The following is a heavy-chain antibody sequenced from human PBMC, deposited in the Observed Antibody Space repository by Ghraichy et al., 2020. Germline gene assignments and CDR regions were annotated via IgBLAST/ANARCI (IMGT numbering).Heavy chain of an antibody. CDR2: IYYSGST. J-gene: IGHJ3*02. CDR3: ARGEGDSSGYYYVHDAFDI. Sequence: TLSLTCTVSGGSISSGDYYWSWIRQPPGKGLEWIGYIYYSGSTYYNPSLKSRVTISVDTSKNQFSLKLSSVTAADTAVYYCARGEGDSSGYYYVHDAFDIWGQGTMVTVSS. D-gene: IGHD3-22*01. CDR1: GGSISSGDYY. V-gene: IGHV4-30-4*01.